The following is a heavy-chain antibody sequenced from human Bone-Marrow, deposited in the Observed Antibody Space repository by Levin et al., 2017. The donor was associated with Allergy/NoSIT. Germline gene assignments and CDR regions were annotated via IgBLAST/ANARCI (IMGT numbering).Heavy chain of an antibody. CDR2: ISGNGFST. Sequence: GESLKISCAASGFTFSNYAMTWVRQAPGKGPEWVSLISGNGFSTYYADSVEGRFTVSRDNSKNMLFLQMNSLRAEDTAVYYCAKGSTVTPHYFYMDIRGEGTTVTVFS. V-gene: IGHV3-23*01. D-gene: IGHD4-17*01. J-gene: IGHJ6*03. CDR1: GFTFSNYA. CDR3: AKGSTVTPHYFYMDI.